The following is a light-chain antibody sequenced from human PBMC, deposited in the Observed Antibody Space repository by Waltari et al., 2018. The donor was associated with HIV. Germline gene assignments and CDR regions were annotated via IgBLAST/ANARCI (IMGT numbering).Light chain of an antibody. V-gene: IGLV1-47*01. Sequence: QSVLPQPPSASGTPGQRVTISCSGSRSNIGNISVSWFQQLPGTATKLLNYRNNQPPSGVPDRFTGSKSGTSASLAISGLRSEDEADYYCDAWDNSLSGRVFGGGTKLTVL. J-gene: IGLJ3*02. CDR2: RNN. CDR3: DAWDNSLSGRV. CDR1: RSNIGNIS.